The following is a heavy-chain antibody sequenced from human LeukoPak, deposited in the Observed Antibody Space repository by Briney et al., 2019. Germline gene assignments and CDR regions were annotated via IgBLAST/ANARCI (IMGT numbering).Heavy chain of an antibody. CDR1: GFTFDDYG. J-gene: IGHJ6*03. V-gene: IGHV3-20*04. CDR3: AREDCTNGVCPLDYYMDV. D-gene: IGHD2-8*01. Sequence: GGSLRLSCAASGFTFDDYGMSWVRQAPGEGVEWVSGSNWNGGSTGYADSVKGRFTISRDNAKNSLYLQMNSLRAEDTALYYCAREDCTNGVCPLDYYMDVWGKGTTVTVSS. CDR2: SNWNGGST.